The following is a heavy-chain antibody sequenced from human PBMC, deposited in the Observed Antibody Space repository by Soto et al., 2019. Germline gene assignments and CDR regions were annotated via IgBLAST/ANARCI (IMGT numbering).Heavy chain of an antibody. CDR3: ARDKYDLEGYYYYYGMDV. V-gene: IGHV3-30-3*01. J-gene: IGHJ6*02. Sequence: GGSLRLSCAASGFTFSSYAMHWVRQAPGKGLEWVAVISYDGSNKYYADSVKGRFTISRDNSKNTLYLQMNSLRAEDTAVYYCARDKYDLEGYYYYYGMDVWGQGTTVTVSS. CDR1: GFTFSSYA. D-gene: IGHD3-3*01. CDR2: ISYDGSNK.